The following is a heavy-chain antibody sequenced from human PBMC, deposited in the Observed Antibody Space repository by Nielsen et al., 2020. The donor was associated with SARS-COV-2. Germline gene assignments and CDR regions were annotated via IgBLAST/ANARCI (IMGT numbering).Heavy chain of an antibody. J-gene: IGHJ5*02. CDR3: AREGCSSTSCYTGGFDP. Sequence: SETLSLTCTVSGGSISSSSYYWGWIRQPPGKGLEWIGSIYYSGSTYYNPSLKSRVTISVDTSKNQFSLKLSSVTAADTAVYYCAREGCSSTSCYTGGFDPWGQGTLVTVSS. V-gene: IGHV4-39*02. D-gene: IGHD2-2*02. CDR2: IYYSGST. CDR1: GGSISSSSYY.